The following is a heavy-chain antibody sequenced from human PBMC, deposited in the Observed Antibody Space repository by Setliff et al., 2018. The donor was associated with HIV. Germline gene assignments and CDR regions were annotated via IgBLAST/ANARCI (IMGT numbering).Heavy chain of an antibody. V-gene: IGHV4-4*02. J-gene: IGHJ3*02. CDR3: ARDTNYGDNIWAFDM. D-gene: IGHD4-17*01. Sequence: KTSETLSLTCAASGDSISSSNWWNWVRQPPGKGLEWIGEIHHGGTTNYNPSLKSRLSILLDKSNNQLSLKVTSVTAADTAVYYCARDTNYGDNIWAFDMWGQGTKVTVSS. CDR2: IHHGGTT. CDR1: GDSISSSNW.